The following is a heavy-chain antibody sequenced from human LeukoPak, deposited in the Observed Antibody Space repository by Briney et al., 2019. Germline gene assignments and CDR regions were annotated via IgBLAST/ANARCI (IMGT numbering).Heavy chain of an antibody. Sequence: GGSLRLSCAASGFTFSSYAMSWVRQAPGKGLEWVSAISGSGGSTYYADSVKGRFTISRDNSKNTLYLQMNGLRAEDMAVYYCAKDVLSGSYFYWGQGTLVTVSS. CDR1: GFTFSSYA. CDR3: AKDVLSGSYFY. V-gene: IGHV3-23*01. D-gene: IGHD1-26*01. CDR2: ISGSGGST. J-gene: IGHJ4*02.